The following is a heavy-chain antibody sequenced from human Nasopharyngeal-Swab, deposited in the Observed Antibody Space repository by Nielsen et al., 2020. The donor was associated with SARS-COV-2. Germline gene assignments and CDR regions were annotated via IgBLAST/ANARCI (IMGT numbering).Heavy chain of an antibody. J-gene: IGHJ6*02. CDR2: IYYSGST. V-gene: IGHV4-61*01. CDR1: GGSISSSNW. CDR3: ARDASNYGDYYYYYGMDV. D-gene: IGHD4-11*01. Sequence: SCAVSGGSISSSNWWSWIRQPPGKGLEWIGYIYYSGSTNYNPSLKSRVTISVDTSKNQFSLKLSSVTAADTAVYYCARDASNYGDYYYYYGMDVWGQGTTVTVSS.